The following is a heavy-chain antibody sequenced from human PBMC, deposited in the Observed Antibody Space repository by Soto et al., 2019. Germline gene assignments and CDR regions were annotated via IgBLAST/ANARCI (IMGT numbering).Heavy chain of an antibody. CDR1: GGSISSYY. CDR3: ARYCSGGSCYLDP. V-gene: IGHV4-59*01. CDR2: IYYSGST. Sequence: SETLPVTCTVSGGSISSYYWSWIRQPPGKGLEWIGYIYYSGSTNYNPSLKSRVTISVDTSKNQFSLKLSSVTAADTAVYYCARYCSGGSCYLDPWGQGTLVTVS. D-gene: IGHD2-15*01. J-gene: IGHJ5*02.